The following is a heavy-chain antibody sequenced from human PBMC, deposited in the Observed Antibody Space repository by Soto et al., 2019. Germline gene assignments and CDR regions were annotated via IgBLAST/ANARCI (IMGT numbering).Heavy chain of an antibody. CDR3: ATYRTYYYDYNWFDP. Sequence: QLQLQESGSGLVKPSQTLSLTCAVSGGSISSGGYSWSWIRQPPGKGLEWIGYIYHSGSTYYNPSLKRRVTIPVDRSKNQFSLKLISVTAADTAVYYCATYRTYYYDYNWFDPWGQGTLVTVSS. D-gene: IGHD3-22*01. CDR1: GGSISSGGYS. J-gene: IGHJ5*02. CDR2: IYHSGST. V-gene: IGHV4-30-2*01.